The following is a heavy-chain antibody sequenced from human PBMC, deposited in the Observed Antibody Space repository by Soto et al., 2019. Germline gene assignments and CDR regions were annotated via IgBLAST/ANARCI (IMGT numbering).Heavy chain of an antibody. CDR1: GYTFTSYG. D-gene: IGHD2-15*01. V-gene: IGHV1-18*04. Sequence: GASVKVSCRASGYTFTSYGISWVRQAPGQGLDWMGWISADNGNTKYAQDLQGRVTMTTDTSTSTAYMELRSLRSDDTAMYYCARFSGGSYNTYYFYYGMDVWGQGTTVTVSS. J-gene: IGHJ6*02. CDR3: ARFSGGSYNTYYFYYGMDV. CDR2: ISADNGNT.